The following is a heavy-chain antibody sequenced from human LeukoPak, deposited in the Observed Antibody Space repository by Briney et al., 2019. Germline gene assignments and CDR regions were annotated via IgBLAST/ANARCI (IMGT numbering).Heavy chain of an antibody. Sequence: PGGSLRLSCAASGFTFTTYWMSWVRQAPGKGLEWAANIRQDESEKYYVDSVKGRFTISRDNTKKSLYLQMNSLRAEDTAVYYCARSLGCSSSSCYMDYWGQGTLVTASS. D-gene: IGHD2-2*02. CDR1: GFTFTTYW. CDR3: ARSLGCSSSSCYMDY. J-gene: IGHJ4*02. V-gene: IGHV3-7*01. CDR2: IRQDESEK.